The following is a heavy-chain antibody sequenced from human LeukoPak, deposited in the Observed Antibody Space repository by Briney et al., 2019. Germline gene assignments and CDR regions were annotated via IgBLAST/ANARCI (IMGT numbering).Heavy chain of an antibody. J-gene: IGHJ4*02. V-gene: IGHV1-18*04. Sequence: ASVKVSCKASGYTFTGYYMHWVRQAPGQGLEWMGWISVYNGNTKYAQKLQGRVTMTTDTSTTTAYMELRSLRSDDTAMYYCARDINAYGDSPSDYWGQGTLVTVSS. CDR1: GYTFTGYY. D-gene: IGHD4-17*01. CDR3: ARDINAYGDSPSDY. CDR2: ISVYNGNT.